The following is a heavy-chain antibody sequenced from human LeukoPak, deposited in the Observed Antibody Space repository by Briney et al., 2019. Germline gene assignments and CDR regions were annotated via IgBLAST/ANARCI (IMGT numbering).Heavy chain of an antibody. D-gene: IGHD1-26*01. CDR2: ISASGSTT. CDR3: ARAKWELLWGDF. Sequence: GGSLRLSCAASGFTFSDHYMSWVRQAPGKGLEWVSVISASGSTTYYAGSVKGRFTISRDNSKNTLYLQMSSLRVGDTAVYYCARAKWELLWGDFWGQGTLVTVSS. J-gene: IGHJ4*02. V-gene: IGHV3-23*01. CDR1: GFTFSDHY.